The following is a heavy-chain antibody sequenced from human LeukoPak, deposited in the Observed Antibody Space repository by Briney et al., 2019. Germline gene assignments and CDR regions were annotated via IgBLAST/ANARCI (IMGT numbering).Heavy chain of an antibody. CDR2: ISYDGSNK. J-gene: IGHJ4*02. Sequence: PGGSLRLSCEASGFTFSSYGMHWVRQAPGKGLEWVAVISYDGSNKYHVDSVKGRFTISRDNAKNSLYLQMNSLRAEDTAVYYCARDSIGYYDILTSYYSGYFDYWGQGTLVTVSS. CDR3: ARDSIGYYDILTSYYSGYFDY. CDR1: GFTFSSYG. D-gene: IGHD3-9*01. V-gene: IGHV3-30*03.